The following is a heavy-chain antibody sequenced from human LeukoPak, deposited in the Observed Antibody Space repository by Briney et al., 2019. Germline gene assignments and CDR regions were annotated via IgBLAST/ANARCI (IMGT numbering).Heavy chain of an antibody. J-gene: IGHJ3*02. CDR3: ARPAYSGRSDGFDI. Sequence: PGESLKISCKASGYSFTNYWIGWVRQMPGKGLEWMGIIYPGDSDTRYSPSFQGQVTIPADKSISTAYLQWSSLTASDTAMYYCARPAYSGRSDGFDIWGQGTMVTVSS. CDR2: IYPGDSDT. CDR1: GYSFTNYW. V-gene: IGHV5-51*01. D-gene: IGHD1-26*01.